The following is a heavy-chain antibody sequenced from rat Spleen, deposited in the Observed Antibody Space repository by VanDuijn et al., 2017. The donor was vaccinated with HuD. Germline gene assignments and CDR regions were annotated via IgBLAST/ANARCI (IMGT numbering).Heavy chain of an antibody. Sequence: QVQLKESGPGLVLPSQTLSLTCTVAGFSLTSYNVHWVRQPPGKDLEWMGVIWNTGGTQYNSAIKSRLSISRDTSKSQVFLKMNSLQTEDTATYYCARVGYSSYIRYFDYWGQGVMVTVSS. CDR1: GFSLTSYN. V-gene: IGHV2-41*01. D-gene: IGHD1-2*01. J-gene: IGHJ2*01. CDR3: ARVGYSSYIRYFDY. CDR2: IWNTGGT.